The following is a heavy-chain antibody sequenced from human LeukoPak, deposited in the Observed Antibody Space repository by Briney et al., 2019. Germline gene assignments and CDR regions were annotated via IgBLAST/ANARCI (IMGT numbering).Heavy chain of an antibody. CDR3: ARYCSSTSCSDADVFDI. CDR1: GGSISSGGYY. Sequence: PSQTLSLTCTVSGGSISSGGYYWSWIRQPPGKGLEWIGYIYHSGSTYYNPSLKSRVTISVDRSKNQFSLKLSSVTAADTAVYYCARYCSSTSCSDADVFDIWGQGTMVTVSS. J-gene: IGHJ3*02. V-gene: IGHV4-30-2*01. D-gene: IGHD2-2*01. CDR2: IYHSGST.